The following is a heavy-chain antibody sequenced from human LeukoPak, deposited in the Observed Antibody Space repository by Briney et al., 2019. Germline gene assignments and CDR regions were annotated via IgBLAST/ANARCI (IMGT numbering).Heavy chain of an antibody. Sequence: PSETLSLTCIVSGGSISSSYWNWIRQPPGKGLEWIGYSYYSGSTNYNPSLKSRVTISVDTSKNQFSLKLSSVTAADTAVYYCARIADTGPYYYGLDVWGQGTTVTVSS. CDR3: ARIADTGPYYYGLDV. J-gene: IGHJ6*02. D-gene: IGHD1-14*01. CDR1: GGSISSSY. V-gene: IGHV4-59*01. CDR2: SYYSGST.